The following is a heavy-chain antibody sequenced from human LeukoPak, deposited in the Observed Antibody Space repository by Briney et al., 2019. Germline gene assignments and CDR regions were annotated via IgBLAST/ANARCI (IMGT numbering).Heavy chain of an antibody. J-gene: IGHJ6*03. CDR1: GFNFSSYS. D-gene: IGHD4-17*01. V-gene: IGHV3-48*04. Sequence: GGSLRLPCAASGFNFSSYSMNWLRQAPGKGLEWVSYISSSSSTIYYADSVKGRFTISRDNAKNSLYLQMNSLRAEDTAVYYCARERTVPQYYMDVWGKGTTVTVSS. CDR3: ARERTVPQYYMDV. CDR2: ISSSSSTI.